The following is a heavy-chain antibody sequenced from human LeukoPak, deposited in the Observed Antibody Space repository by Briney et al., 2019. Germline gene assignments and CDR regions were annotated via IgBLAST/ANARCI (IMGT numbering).Heavy chain of an antibody. CDR3: AKDLSLIAVAGTGIFDY. CDR2: IRYDGSNK. V-gene: IGHV3-30*02. D-gene: IGHD6-19*01. Sequence: PGGSLRLSCAASGFTFSSYAMSWVRQAPGKGLEWVAFIRYDGSNKYYADSVKGRFTIFRDNSKNTLYLQMNSLRAGDTAVYYCAKDLSLIAVAGTGIFDYWGQGTLVTVSS. CDR1: GFTFSSYA. J-gene: IGHJ4*02.